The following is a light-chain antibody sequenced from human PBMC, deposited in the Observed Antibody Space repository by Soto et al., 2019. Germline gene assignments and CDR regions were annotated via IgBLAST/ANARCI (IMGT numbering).Light chain of an antibody. J-gene: IGLJ2*01. Sequence: QSALTQPASVSGSPGQSITISCTGTSSDVGSYNLVSWYQQHPGKAPKLMIYEGSKRPSGVSNRFSGSKSGNTAYRTISGRQAEDEADYYCCSYAGSSTSVFGGGTQLTVL. CDR2: EGS. CDR3: CSYAGSSTSV. CDR1: SSDVGSYNL. V-gene: IGLV2-23*01.